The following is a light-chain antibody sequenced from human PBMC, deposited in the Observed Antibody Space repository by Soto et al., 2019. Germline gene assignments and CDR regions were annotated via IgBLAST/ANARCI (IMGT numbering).Light chain of an antibody. J-gene: IGLJ1*01. V-gene: IGLV2-23*02. CDR2: EVN. CDR1: SSDVGTYTL. Sequence: QSVLTQPASVSGSPGQSITISCTGTSSDVGTYTLVSWYQHHPGKAPKLVIYEVNKRPAGVSKRFSGSKSGDTASLIISGLQAEDEADYYCSSYSGPTTFYVFGTGTKLTVL. CDR3: SSYSGPTTFYV.